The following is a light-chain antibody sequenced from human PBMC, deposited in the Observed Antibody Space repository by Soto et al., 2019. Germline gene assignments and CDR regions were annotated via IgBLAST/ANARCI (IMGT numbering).Light chain of an antibody. CDR3: CSYDSSIWGYV. V-gene: IGLV2-23*02. Sequence: QSVLTQPASVSGAPGQSVTISCTGSSSDVGGYNLVSWYQQLPGKAPNLMIYDVSKRPSGVSNRFSGSKSGNTASLAISGLQAEDEADYYCCSYDSSIWGYVFGTGTKLTVL. CDR1: SSDVGGYNL. J-gene: IGLJ1*01. CDR2: DVS.